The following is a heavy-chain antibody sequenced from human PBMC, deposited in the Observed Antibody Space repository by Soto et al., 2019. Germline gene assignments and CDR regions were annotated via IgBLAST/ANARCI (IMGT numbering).Heavy chain of an antibody. CDR3: CGWVGSKWLDP. D-gene: IGHD4-4*01. V-gene: IGHV4-39*01. CDR1: GGSISSSSYY. CDR2: IYYSGST. J-gene: IGHJ5*02. Sequence: SETLSLTCTVSGGSISSSSYYWGWIRQPPGKGLEWIGSIYYSGSTYYNPSLKSRVTISVDTSKNQFSLKLSSVTAADTAVYCCCGWVGSKWLDPWGQGTLVTVSS.